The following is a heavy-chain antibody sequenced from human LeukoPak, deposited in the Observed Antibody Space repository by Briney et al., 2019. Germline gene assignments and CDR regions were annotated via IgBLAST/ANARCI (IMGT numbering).Heavy chain of an antibody. CDR1: GFIFDNYA. J-gene: IGHJ4*02. D-gene: IGHD6-19*01. CDR2: ISGDGGST. CDR3: ARESETSGWYDY. V-gene: IGHV3-43*02. Sequence: GGSLRLSCAAPGFIFDNYAIHWVRQAPGRGLEWVSLISGDGGSTFYADSVRGRFTISRDNTRKSLSLQMSSLRSEDTALYYCARESETSGWYDYWGQGTLVTVSS.